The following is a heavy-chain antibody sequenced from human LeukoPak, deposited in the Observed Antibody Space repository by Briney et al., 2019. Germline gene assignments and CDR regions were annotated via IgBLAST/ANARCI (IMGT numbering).Heavy chain of an antibody. Sequence: GSSVKVSCKASGGTFSSYAISWVRQAPGQGLEWMGGIIPIFDTANYAQKFQGRVTITADESTSTAYMELSSLRSEDTAVYYCARISSGYNNWFDPWGQGTLVTVSS. V-gene: IGHV1-69*01. CDR3: ARISSGYNNWFDP. D-gene: IGHD3-22*01. CDR2: IIPIFDTA. J-gene: IGHJ5*02. CDR1: GGTFSSYA.